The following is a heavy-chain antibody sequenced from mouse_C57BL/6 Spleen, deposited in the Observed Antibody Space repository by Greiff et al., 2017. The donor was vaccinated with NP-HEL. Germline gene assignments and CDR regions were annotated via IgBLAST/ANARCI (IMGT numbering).Heavy chain of an antibody. CDR2: IYPGDGDT. Sequence: VQLQQSGPELVKPGDSVKISCKASGYALSSSWMNWVKQRPGKGLEWIGRIYPGDGDTNYNGKLKGKATLTADKSSSTAYMQLSSLTSEDSAVYFCARSSSGYVHVDYWGQGTTLTVSS. V-gene: IGHV1-82*01. J-gene: IGHJ2*01. CDR3: ARSSSGYVHVDY. D-gene: IGHD3-2*02. CDR1: GYALSSSW.